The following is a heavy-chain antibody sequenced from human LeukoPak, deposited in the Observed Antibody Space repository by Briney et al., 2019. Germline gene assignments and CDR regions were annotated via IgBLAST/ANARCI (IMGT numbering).Heavy chain of an antibody. CDR3: AGVLLWFGEDDGGLVL. Sequence: GASVKVSCKASGYTFTGYYMHWVRQAPGQGLEWMGWINPNSGGTNYAQKFQGRVTMTRDTSISTAYMELSRLRSDDTAVYYCAGVLLWFGEDDGGLVLWGQGTLVTVSS. V-gene: IGHV1-2*02. D-gene: IGHD3-10*01. CDR1: GYTFTGYY. CDR2: INPNSGGT. J-gene: IGHJ4*02.